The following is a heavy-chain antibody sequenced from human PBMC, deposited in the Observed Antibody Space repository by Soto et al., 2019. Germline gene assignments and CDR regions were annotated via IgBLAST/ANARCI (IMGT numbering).Heavy chain of an antibody. CDR3: ARDVAPSAITIFGVSMDV. J-gene: IGHJ6*02. CDR1: GYTFTSYY. D-gene: IGHD3-3*01. Sequence: ASVKVSCKASGYTFTSYYMHWVRQAPGQGLEWMGIINPSGGSTSYAQKFQGSVTMTRDTSTSTVYMELSSLRSEDTAVYYCARDVAPSAITIFGVSMDVWGQGTTVTVSS. CDR2: INPSGGST. V-gene: IGHV1-46*01.